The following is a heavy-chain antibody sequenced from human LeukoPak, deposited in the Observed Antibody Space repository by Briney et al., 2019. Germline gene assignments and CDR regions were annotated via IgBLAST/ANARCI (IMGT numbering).Heavy chain of an antibody. Sequence: AGGSLRLSCAASGFTFSSYAMHWVRQAPGKGLEWVAVISYDGSNKYYADSVKGRFTISRDNSKNTLYLQMNSLRAEDTAVYYCARESHCSSTSCSVPWGQGTLVTVSS. CDR1: GFTFSSYA. J-gene: IGHJ5*02. CDR2: ISYDGSNK. V-gene: IGHV3-30-3*01. CDR3: ARESHCSSTSCSVP. D-gene: IGHD2-2*01.